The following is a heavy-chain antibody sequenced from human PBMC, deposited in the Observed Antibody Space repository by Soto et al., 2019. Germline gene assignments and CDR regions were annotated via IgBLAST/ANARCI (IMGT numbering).Heavy chain of an antibody. D-gene: IGHD2-21*01. CDR1: GDSVSSNSAA. CDR2: TYCRSKWYN. V-gene: IGHV6-1*01. Sequence: SQTLSLTCAISGDSVSSNSAASNWIRQSPSRGLEWLGRTYCRSKWYNDYAVSVKSRITINSEKSKNQFSLQLNSVTPEGTAVYFCARGVVGKGAFDIWGRGTMVNVSS. J-gene: IGHJ3*02. CDR3: ARGVVGKGAFDI.